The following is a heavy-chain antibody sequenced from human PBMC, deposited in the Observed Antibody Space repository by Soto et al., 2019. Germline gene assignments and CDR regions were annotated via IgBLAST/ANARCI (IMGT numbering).Heavy chain of an antibody. CDR3: ARDNYCSSSSCPSLEDHGMDV. Sequence: SETLSLTCAVSGGSISSSNWWSWVRQPPGKGLEWFGEIYHSGSTNYNPSLKSRVTISVDKSKNQFPLKLSSVTAADTAVYYCARDNYCSSSSCPSLEDHGMDVWGQGTTVTVSS. V-gene: IGHV4-4*02. J-gene: IGHJ6*02. D-gene: IGHD2-2*01. CDR1: GGSISSSNW. CDR2: IYHSGST.